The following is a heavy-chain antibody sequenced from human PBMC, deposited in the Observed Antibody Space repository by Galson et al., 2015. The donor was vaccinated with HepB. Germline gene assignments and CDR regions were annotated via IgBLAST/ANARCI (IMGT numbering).Heavy chain of an antibody. CDR2: IDTSDGTA. D-gene: IGHD2-15*01. CDR3: ARSGLCSGGTCYPYYYYGLDV. V-gene: IGHV1-46*03. Sequence: SVKVSCKASGYTFTSHHLHWVRQAPGQGLEWMGIIDTSDGTATYAQKFQARVTMTRDTSTNTLYMQLSSLGSEDTAVYYCARSGLCSGGTCYPYYYYGLDVLGQGTTVTVSS. J-gene: IGHJ6*02. CDR1: GYTFTSHH.